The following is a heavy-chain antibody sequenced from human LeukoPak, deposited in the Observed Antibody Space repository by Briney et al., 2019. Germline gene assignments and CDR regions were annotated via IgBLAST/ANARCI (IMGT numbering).Heavy chain of an antibody. Sequence: SETLSLTCTVSGCSVSSYYWNWIRQPPGKGLEWIGYIYYSGSTNYNPSLKSRVTISVDTSKNQFSLKLSSVTAADTALYYCARGYYHFDYWGQGTLVTVSS. D-gene: IGHD3-3*01. J-gene: IGHJ4*02. CDR3: ARGYYHFDY. CDR1: GCSVSSYY. V-gene: IGHV4-59*08. CDR2: IYYSGST.